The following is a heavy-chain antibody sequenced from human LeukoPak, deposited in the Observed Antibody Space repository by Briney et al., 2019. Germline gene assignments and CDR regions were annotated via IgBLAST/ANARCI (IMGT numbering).Heavy chain of an antibody. D-gene: IGHD3-16*01. CDR1: GFTFSSYG. CDR3: AKDLGFLATRSVDY. Sequence: GGSLRLSCAAPGFTFSSYGMHWVRQAPGKGLEWVAFIRYDGSNKYYADSVKGRFTISRDNSKNTLYLQMNSLRAEDTAVYYCAKDLGFLATRSVDYWGQGTLVTVSS. CDR2: IRYDGSNK. J-gene: IGHJ4*02. V-gene: IGHV3-30*02.